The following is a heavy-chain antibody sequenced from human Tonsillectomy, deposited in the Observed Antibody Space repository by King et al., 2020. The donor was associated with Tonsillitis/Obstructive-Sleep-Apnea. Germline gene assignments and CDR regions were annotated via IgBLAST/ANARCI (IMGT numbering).Heavy chain of an antibody. CDR2: IDPSDSYS. Sequence: QLVQSGAEVKKPGESLRISCKGSGYSFSSYWISWVRQMPGKGLEWMGRIDPSDSYSNYSPSFQGHVTILADKSISTAYLQWSSLKASDTAMYYCARHGGGLFVMDVWGQGATVTVSS. CDR1: GYSFSSYW. V-gene: IGHV5-10-1*03. CDR3: ARHGGGLFVMDV. J-gene: IGHJ6*02. D-gene: IGHD3-16*01.